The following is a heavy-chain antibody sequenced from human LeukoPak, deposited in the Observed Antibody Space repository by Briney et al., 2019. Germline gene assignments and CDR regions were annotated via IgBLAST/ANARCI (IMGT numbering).Heavy chain of an antibody. CDR1: GFTFSSYE. CDR3: ARNFAEAFDI. V-gene: IGHV3-48*03. CDR2: ISSSGTTT. Sequence: PGGSLRLSCAASGFTFSSYEMNWVRQAPGKGLEWPSYISSSGTTTYYADSVKGRFTISRDNAMSSLNLQMNSLRGEDTATYYCARNFAEAFDIWGQGTMVTVSS. J-gene: IGHJ3*02.